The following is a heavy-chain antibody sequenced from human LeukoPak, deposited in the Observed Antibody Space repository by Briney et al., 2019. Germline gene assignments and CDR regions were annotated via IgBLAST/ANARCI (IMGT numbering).Heavy chain of an antibody. V-gene: IGHV3-23*01. CDR3: AKMMGQRLYDYCMDV. J-gene: IGHJ6*03. CDR2: MSGSGNGT. CDR1: GFAFSNFA. D-gene: IGHD3-16*01. Sequence: GGSLRLSCAASGFAFSNFAMSWVRQAPGKGLEWVSAMSGSGNGTYYADSVKGRFTISRDNSKNTLYLQMNSLRAEDTAVYYCAKMMGQRLYDYCMDVWGKGTTVTVSS.